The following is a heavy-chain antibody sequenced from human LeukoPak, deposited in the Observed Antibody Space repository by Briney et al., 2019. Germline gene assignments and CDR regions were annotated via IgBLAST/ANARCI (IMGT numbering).Heavy chain of an antibody. CDR1: GGSFSGYY. D-gene: IGHD3-16*01. CDR3: ARGRGRFDY. J-gene: IGHJ4*02. CDR2: INQSGST. V-gene: IGHV4-34*01. Sequence: SETLSLTCAVYGGSFSGYYWTWICQPPGKGLEWIGEINQSGSTNHNPSLKSRVTISVDTSKSQFSLKLSSVTAADTAVYFCARGRGRFDYWGQGALVTVSS.